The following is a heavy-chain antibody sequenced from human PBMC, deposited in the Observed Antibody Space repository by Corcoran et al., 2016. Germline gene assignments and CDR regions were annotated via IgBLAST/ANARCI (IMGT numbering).Heavy chain of an antibody. D-gene: IGHD1-1*01. CDR1: GGHISNYY. Sequence: QVQLQESGPRLVEPSETLSLTCSVSGGHISNYYWSWVRQPPGKTLEWIGFIHYSGNTNYNPSLKSRVTISVDTTKNQFSLKLSSVTVADTAIYYCARGSTTLTTWFDPWGQGTLVIVSS. V-gene: IGHV4-59*01. CDR3: ARGSTTLTTWFDP. J-gene: IGHJ5*02. CDR2: IHYSGNT.